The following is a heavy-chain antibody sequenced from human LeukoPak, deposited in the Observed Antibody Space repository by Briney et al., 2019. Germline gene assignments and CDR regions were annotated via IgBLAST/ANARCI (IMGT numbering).Heavy chain of an antibody. CDR1: GYTFTSYG. CDR2: ISAYNGNT. D-gene: IGHD4-17*01. J-gene: IGHJ6*03. CDR3: ARIYGDYIYYYYYYMDV. V-gene: IGHV1-18*01. Sequence: ASVKVSCKASGYTFTSYGISWVRQAPGQGLEWVGWISAYNGNTNYAQKLQGRVTMTTDTSTSTAYMELRSLRSDDTAVYYCARIYGDYIYYYYYYMDVWGKGTTVTISS.